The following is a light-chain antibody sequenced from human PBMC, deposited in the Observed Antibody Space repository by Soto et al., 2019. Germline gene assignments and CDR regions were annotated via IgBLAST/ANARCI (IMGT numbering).Light chain of an antibody. J-gene: IGKJ1*01. Sequence: EIVLTQSPGTLSLSPGERATLSCRASQSVSSRYLAWYQQKPGQAPRLLIYGASSRATGIPDRFSGSGSGTDFTLTITKLEPEDFAVYYCQQYGSSPPWTFGQGTKVEIK. CDR1: QSVSSRY. CDR2: GAS. CDR3: QQYGSSPPWT. V-gene: IGKV3-20*01.